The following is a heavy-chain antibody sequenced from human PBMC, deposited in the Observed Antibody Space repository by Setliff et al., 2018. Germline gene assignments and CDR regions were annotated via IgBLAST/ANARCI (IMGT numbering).Heavy chain of an antibody. J-gene: IGHJ4*02. Sequence: SETLSLTCTVSGDSISNYYWSWIRQPPGEGLEFIGYVYYTGDTRYSPSLKSRVTMSVDTSKKQFSLKLTSLTAADTAVYYRARGGTYRYFDHWGQGTLVTVSS. CDR3: ARGGTYRYFDH. CDR1: GDSISNYY. CDR2: VYYTGDT. V-gene: IGHV4-59*01. D-gene: IGHD5-12*01.